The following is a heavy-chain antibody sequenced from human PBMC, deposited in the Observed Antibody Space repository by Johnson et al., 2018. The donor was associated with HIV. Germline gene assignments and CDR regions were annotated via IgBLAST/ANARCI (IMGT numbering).Heavy chain of an antibody. Sequence: MLLVESGGGLVQPGGSLRLSCAASGFTFSSYWMSWVRQAPGKGLEWVANIKQDGSETYYVDSVKGRFTISRDNAKNSLYLQMNSLRAEDTAMYYCAKEQYYPDDAFDIWGQGTMVTVSS. CDR1: GFTFSSYW. CDR3: AKEQYYPDDAFDI. J-gene: IGHJ3*02. D-gene: IGHD2/OR15-2a*01. CDR2: IKQDGSET. V-gene: IGHV3-7*05.